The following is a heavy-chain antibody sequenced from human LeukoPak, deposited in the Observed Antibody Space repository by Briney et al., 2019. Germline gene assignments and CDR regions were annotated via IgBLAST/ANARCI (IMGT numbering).Heavy chain of an antibody. CDR1: GYSISSGYY. J-gene: IGHJ4*02. CDR3: RASCYRTQYYFDY. D-gene: IGHD2-2*02. Sequence: SETLSLTCTVSGYSISSGYYWGWIRQPPGKGLEWIGSIFHSGTTYYNPSLKSRVTISVDTSKNQFSLKLSSVTAADTAVYYCRASCYRTQYYFDYWGQGTLVTVSS. V-gene: IGHV4-38-2*02. CDR2: IFHSGTT.